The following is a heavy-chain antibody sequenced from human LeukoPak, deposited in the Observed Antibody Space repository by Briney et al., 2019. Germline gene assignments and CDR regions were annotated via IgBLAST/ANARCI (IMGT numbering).Heavy chain of an antibody. CDR1: GGSISSYY. CDR3: ARGSYGWFDP. V-gene: IGHV4-59*01. Sequence: SETLSLTCTVSGGSISSYYWSWIRQPPGKGLEWIGYVYYGGTNYNPSLKSRVTISVDTSKNQFSLKLSSVTAADTAVYYCARGSYGWFDPWGQGTLVTVSS. D-gene: IGHD4-17*01. CDR2: VYYGGT. J-gene: IGHJ5*02.